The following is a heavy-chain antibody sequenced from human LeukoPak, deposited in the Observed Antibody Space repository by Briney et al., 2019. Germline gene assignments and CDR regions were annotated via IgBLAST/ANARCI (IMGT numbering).Heavy chain of an antibody. D-gene: IGHD6-19*01. V-gene: IGHV4-34*01. CDR3: ASSSGWYFYAFDI. CDR2: INHSGST. J-gene: IGHJ3*02. CDR1: GDSVSSSNYY. Sequence: SETLSLTCTVFGDSVSSSNYYWSWIRQPPGKGLEWIGEINHSGSTNYNPSLKSRVTISVDTSKNQFSLKLSSVTAADTAVYYCASSSGWYFYAFDIWGQGTMVTVSS.